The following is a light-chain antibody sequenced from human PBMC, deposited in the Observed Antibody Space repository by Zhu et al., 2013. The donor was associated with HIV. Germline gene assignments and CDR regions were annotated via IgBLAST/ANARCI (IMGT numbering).Light chain of an antibody. CDR3: QQYHTWPLT. CDR2: GAS. Sequence: TQSPSFLSASVGDRVTITCRASHDIGRYLAWYQQMPGQAPRLLISGASTRATDIPARFSGSGSETEFTLTISSLQSEDFAVYYCQQYHTWPLTFGPGTKVDVK. CDR1: HDIGRY. V-gene: IGKV3-15*01. J-gene: IGKJ3*01.